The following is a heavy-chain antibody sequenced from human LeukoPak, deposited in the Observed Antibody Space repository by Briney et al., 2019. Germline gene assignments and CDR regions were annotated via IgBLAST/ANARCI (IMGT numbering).Heavy chain of an antibody. Sequence: GGSLRLSCAASGFTVSSNYMSWVRQAPGRGLEWVSLIYSGGSTYYADSVKGRFTISRDNAKNSLYLQMNSLRAEDTAVYYCARGQDCSSTSCLIYMDVWGKGTTVTVSS. CDR2: IYSGGST. D-gene: IGHD2-2*01. CDR1: GFTVSSNY. J-gene: IGHJ6*03. V-gene: IGHV3-66*01. CDR3: ARGQDCSSTSCLIYMDV.